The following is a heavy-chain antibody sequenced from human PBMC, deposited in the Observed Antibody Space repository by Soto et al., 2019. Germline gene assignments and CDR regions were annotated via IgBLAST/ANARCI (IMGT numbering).Heavy chain of an antibody. D-gene: IGHD3-10*01. J-gene: IGHJ4*02. CDR2: ISSGSSYI. Sequence: LRLSCAASGFTFSTYTMNWVRQAPGKGLEWISSISSGSSYIYYAGSVKGRFTISRDNAKNSLFLQMNSLRADDTAVYYCARDILSGGAYPDYWGQGTKVTVSS. V-gene: IGHV3-21*01. CDR3: ARDILSGGAYPDY. CDR1: GFTFSTYT.